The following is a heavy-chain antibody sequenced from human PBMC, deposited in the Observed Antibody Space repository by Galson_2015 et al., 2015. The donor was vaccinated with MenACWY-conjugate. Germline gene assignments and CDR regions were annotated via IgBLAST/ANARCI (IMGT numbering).Heavy chain of an antibody. Sequence: SLRLSCAASGFTFSDYYMDWVRRAPGKGLEWVGRTGVKANGYTTQYAASVKGRFTISRDDSENSVHLQMNSLKTEDTAVYYCARDLGSWGERQDFWGQGTLVTVSS. CDR3: ARDLGSWGERQDF. CDR2: TGVKANGYTT. D-gene: IGHD1-1*01. CDR1: GFTFSDYY. J-gene: IGHJ4*02. V-gene: IGHV3-72*01.